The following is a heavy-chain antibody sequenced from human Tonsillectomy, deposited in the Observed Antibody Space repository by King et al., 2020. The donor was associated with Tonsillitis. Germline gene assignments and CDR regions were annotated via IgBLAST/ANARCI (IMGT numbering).Heavy chain of an antibody. V-gene: IGHV3-73*01. D-gene: IGHD2-2*01. CDR1: GFTFSGSA. CDR2: IRSKANSYAT. CDR3: TSHNCSSTRCSPYYFDY. J-gene: IGHJ4*02. Sequence: VQLVESGGGLVQPGGSLKLSCAASGFTFSGSAMHWVRQASGKGLEWVGRIRSKANSYATAYAASVKGRFTISRDDSKNTAYLQMNSLKTEDTAVYYCTSHNCSSTRCSPYYFDYWGQGTLVTVSS.